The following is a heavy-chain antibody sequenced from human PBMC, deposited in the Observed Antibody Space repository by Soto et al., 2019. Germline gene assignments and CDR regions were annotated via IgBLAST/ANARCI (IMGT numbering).Heavy chain of an antibody. CDR3: ARDPDILTGYYGYFDY. CDR1: GYTFTSYY. J-gene: IGHJ4*02. D-gene: IGHD3-9*01. CDR2: INPSGGST. Sequence: QVQLVQSGAEVKKPGASVKVSCKASGYTFTSYYMHWVRQAPGQGLEWMGIINPSGGSTSYAQKFQGRVTMTRDTSTSTVYMELSSLRSEDTAVYYCARDPDILTGYYGYFDYWGQGTLVTVSS. V-gene: IGHV1-46*01.